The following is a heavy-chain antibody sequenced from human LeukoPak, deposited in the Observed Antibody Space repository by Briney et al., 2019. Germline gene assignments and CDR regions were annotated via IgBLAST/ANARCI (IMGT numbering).Heavy chain of an antibody. CDR1: GYTFSSYD. Sequence: ASVKVSCKASGYTFSSYDINWVRRATGQGLEWVGWMNPNSGNTGYTQNFQGRVAMTRDSATSTAYMELSSLRSEDTAVYYCARGGGSSWYYCYYGMDVWGQGTTVTVSS. D-gene: IGHD6-13*01. CDR2: MNPNSGNT. CDR3: ARGGGSSWYYCYYGMDV. V-gene: IGHV1-8*01. J-gene: IGHJ6*01.